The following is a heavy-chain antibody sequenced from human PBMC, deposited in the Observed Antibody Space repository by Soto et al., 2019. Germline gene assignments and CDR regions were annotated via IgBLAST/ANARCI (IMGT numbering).Heavy chain of an antibody. CDR3: ARGWDYYASSGYYAAWDY. J-gene: IGHJ4*02. Sequence: QVQLVESGGGVVQPGRSLRLSCAASGFTFSSYGMHWVRQAPGKGLEWVAVIWYDGSNKYYADSVKGRFTISRDNSKNTLDLQMISLRAEDTAVYYCARGWDYYASSGYYAAWDYWGQGTLVTVSS. CDR2: IWYDGSNK. V-gene: IGHV3-33*01. CDR1: GFTFSSYG. D-gene: IGHD3-22*01.